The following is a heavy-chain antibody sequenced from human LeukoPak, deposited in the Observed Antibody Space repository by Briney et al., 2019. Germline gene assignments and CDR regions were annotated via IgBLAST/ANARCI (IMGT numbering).Heavy chain of an antibody. V-gene: IGHV3-53*01. J-gene: IGHJ4*02. CDR2: IYSGGST. CDR3: ARRAGAYSHPYDY. CDR1: GDSINSNNYY. Sequence: ETLSLTCTVSGDSINSNNYYWSWIRQPAGKGLEWVSFIYSGGSTYYADSVKGRFTISRDNSKNTLYLQMNSLRADDTAVYYCARRAGAYSHPYDYWGQGTLVTVSS. D-gene: IGHD4/OR15-4a*01.